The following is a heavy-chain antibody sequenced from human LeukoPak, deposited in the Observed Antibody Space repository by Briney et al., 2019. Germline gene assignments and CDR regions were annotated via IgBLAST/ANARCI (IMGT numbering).Heavy chain of an antibody. V-gene: IGHV3-30*03. J-gene: IGHJ4*02. D-gene: IGHD3-3*01. CDR3: ARDSGSAYYGVDF. Sequence: GGSLRLSCAASGFIFSTYGLHWVRQAPGKGLEWVAVIAYDGSHKYYADSVKGRFTISRDNSKNTLYLQMNSLRAEDTAVYSCARDSGSAYYGVDFWGQGTLVTVAS. CDR2: IAYDGSHK. CDR1: GFIFSTYG.